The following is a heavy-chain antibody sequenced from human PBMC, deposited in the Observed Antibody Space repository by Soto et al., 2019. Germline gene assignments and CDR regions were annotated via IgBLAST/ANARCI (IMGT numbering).Heavy chain of an antibody. D-gene: IGHD6-19*01. CDR3: ARDSSGYSSGWAFDY. CDR2: ISVYNGNT. CDR1: GYTFTSYG. Sequence: QVQLVQSGAEVKKPGASVKVSCKASGYTFTSYGISCVRQAPGQGLEWMGWISVYNGNTNYAQKIQGRVTMTKDTSTSTAYMERRSLRSDDTAVYYCARDSSGYSSGWAFDYWGQGTLVTVTS. J-gene: IGHJ4*02. V-gene: IGHV1-18*04.